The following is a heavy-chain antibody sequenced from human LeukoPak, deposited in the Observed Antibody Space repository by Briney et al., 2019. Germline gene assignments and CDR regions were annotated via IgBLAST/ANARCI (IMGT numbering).Heavy chain of an antibody. CDR3: VRRVGNSKYDY. D-gene: IGHD4-11*01. CDR2: IYPGDSDT. J-gene: IGHJ4*02. V-gene: IGHV5-51*01. CDR1: GDNLASYW. Sequence: PGASLKISCRVFGDNLASYWVGWVRQLPGKGLEWMGIIYPGDSDTRYSPSFQGQVTISADKSISTAYLQWSSLKASDTAMYYCVRRVGNSKYDYWGQGTLVTVSS.